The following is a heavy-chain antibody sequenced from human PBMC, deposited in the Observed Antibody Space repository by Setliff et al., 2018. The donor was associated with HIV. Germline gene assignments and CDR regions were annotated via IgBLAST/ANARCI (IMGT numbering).Heavy chain of an antibody. J-gene: IGHJ4*02. Sequence: SLRLSCAASGFTFSSYAMSWVRQAPGKGLEWVSAISGSGGSTYYADSVKGRFTISRDNSKNTLYLQMNSLRAEDTAVYYCAKGGFLEWQGDFDYWGQGTLVTAPQ. V-gene: IGHV3-23*01. CDR2: ISGSGGST. CDR3: AKGGFLEWQGDFDY. D-gene: IGHD3-3*01. CDR1: GFTFSSYA.